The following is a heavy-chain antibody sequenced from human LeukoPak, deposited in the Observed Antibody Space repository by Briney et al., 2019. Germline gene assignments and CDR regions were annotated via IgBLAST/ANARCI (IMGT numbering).Heavy chain of an antibody. CDR2: INPSGNTT. V-gene: IGHV1-46*01. J-gene: IGHJ4*02. Sequence: ASVKVSCKASGYTFTNYYMHWVRQAPGQGLEWMGIINPSGNTTSYAQKFQGRVTMTRDMFTSTVYMELSSLRSDDTAVFYCARDSSSGIDSWGQGTLVTVSS. CDR1: GYTFTNYY. D-gene: IGHD6-6*01. CDR3: ARDSSSGIDS.